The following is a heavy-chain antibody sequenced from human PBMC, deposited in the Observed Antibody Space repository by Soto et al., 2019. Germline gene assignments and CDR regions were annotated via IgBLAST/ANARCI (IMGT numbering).Heavy chain of an antibody. CDR1: GGSMRSYY. D-gene: IGHD3-3*01. CDR2: IYARGST. J-gene: IGHJ6*02. V-gene: IGHV4-4*07. CDR3: AGIGEEIYYGMDV. Sequence: QVQLQESGPGLVKPSETLSLPCTVSGGSMRSYYWNWIRQPAGEGLEWIGRIYARGSTKYNPSLESRVTMFVDVSQNQFSLRLTSVTAADTAVYYCAGIGEEIYYGMDVWGQGTKVTVSS.